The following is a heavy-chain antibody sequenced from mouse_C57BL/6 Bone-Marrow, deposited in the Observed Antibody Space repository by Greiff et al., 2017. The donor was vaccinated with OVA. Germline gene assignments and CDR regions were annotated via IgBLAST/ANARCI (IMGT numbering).Heavy chain of an antibody. CDR1: GFNIKNTY. J-gene: IGHJ3*01. V-gene: IGHV14-3*01. Sequence: EVKLQESVAELVRPGASVKLSCTASGFNIKNTYMHWVKQRPEQVLEWIGRIDPANGNTKYAPKFQGKATITADTSSNTAYLQLSSLTSEDTAIYYCATPDGYYPAWFAYWGQGTLVTVSA. D-gene: IGHD2-3*01. CDR3: ATPDGYYPAWFAY. CDR2: IDPANGNT.